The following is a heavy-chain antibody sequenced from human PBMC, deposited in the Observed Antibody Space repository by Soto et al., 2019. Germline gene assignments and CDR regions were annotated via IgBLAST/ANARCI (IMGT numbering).Heavy chain of an antibody. D-gene: IGHD2-15*01. CDR3: ARGHLGITTTGTWYDFDY. CDR2: IYYSGRT. J-gene: IGHJ4*02. V-gene: IGHV4-59*01. Sequence: PSETLSLTCNVYGDSISSYYWTWIRQPPGNGLEYIGYIYYSGRTYYNPSLKRRVTISVDTSKNQFSLKLSSVTAADTAVYYCARGHLGITTTGTWYDFDYWGQGTLVTVSS. CDR1: GDSISSYY.